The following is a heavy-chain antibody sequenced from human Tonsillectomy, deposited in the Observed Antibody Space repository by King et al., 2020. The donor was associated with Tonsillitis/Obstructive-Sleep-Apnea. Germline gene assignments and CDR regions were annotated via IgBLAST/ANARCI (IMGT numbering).Heavy chain of an antibody. CDR1: GFTFSNSA. J-gene: IGHJ4*02. V-gene: IGHV3-23*04. Sequence: DVQLVESGGGLVQPGGSLRLSCAASGFTFSNSAMTWVRQAPGKGLEWVSTLTTSGGKRYYADSVKGRFTISRDNSRNTLYLQLNSLRAEDTAVYYCAKPHCGGDCYPAHFDCWGQGTLVTVSS. D-gene: IGHD2-21*02. CDR3: AKPHCGGDCYPAHFDC. CDR2: LTTSGGKR.